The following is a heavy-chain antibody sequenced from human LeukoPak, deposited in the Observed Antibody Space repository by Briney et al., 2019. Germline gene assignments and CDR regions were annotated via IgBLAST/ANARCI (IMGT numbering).Heavy chain of an antibody. CDR3: ARGAYYYED. Sequence: GGSLRLSCAASGFTFSSHSMNWVRQAPGKGLEWVSYISSSSSTIYYADSVKGRFTISRDNAKNSLYLQMNSLRAGDTAVYYCARGAYYYEDWGQGTLVTVSS. CDR2: ISSSSSTI. V-gene: IGHV3-48*01. CDR1: GFTFSSHS. J-gene: IGHJ4*02. D-gene: IGHD3-22*01.